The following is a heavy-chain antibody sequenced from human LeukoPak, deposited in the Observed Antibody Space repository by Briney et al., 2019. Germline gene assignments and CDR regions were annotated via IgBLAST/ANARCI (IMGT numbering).Heavy chain of an antibody. D-gene: IGHD3-10*01. Sequence: SETLSITCAVYGGSFSGYYWSWIRQPPGKGLEWIGEINHSGSTNYNSSLKSRVTISVDTSKNQFSLKLSSVTAADTAVYYCARSRWSMVRGVITAWGQGTLVTVSS. J-gene: IGHJ5*02. CDR2: INHSGST. V-gene: IGHV4-34*01. CDR1: GGSFSGYY. CDR3: ARSRWSMVRGVITA.